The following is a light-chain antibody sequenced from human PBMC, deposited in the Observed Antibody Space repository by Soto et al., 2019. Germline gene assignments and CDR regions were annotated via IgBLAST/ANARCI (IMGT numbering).Light chain of an antibody. J-gene: IGKJ1*01. CDR2: DAS. CDR3: QQYNSYSQ. V-gene: IGKV1-5*01. CDR1: QSISSW. Sequence: DIQMTQSPSTLSASVGDRVTITCRASQSISSWLAWYQQNPGKAPKLLIYDASSLESGVPSRFSGSGSGTEFTLTISSLQPDDFATYYCQQYNSYSQFGQGTKVEIK.